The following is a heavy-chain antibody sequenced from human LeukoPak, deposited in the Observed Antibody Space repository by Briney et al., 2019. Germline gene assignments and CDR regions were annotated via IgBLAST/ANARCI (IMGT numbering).Heavy chain of an antibody. V-gene: IGHV4-59*08. CDR3: ARHRFFGWLSPFDY. CDR1: GAPISSYY. D-gene: IGHD3-9*01. Sequence: SETLSLTCTVSGAPISSYYWSWIRQPPGKGLEWIGYIYYSGSTNYNPSLKSRVTISVDTSKNQFSLKLSSVTAADTAVYYCARHRFFGWLSPFDYWGQGTLVTVSS. J-gene: IGHJ4*02. CDR2: IYYSGST.